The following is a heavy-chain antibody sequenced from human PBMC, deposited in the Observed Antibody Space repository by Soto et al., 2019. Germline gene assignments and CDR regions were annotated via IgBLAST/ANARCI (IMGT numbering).Heavy chain of an antibody. CDR3: AREDRVYYDSSGFDY. J-gene: IGHJ4*02. D-gene: IGHD3-22*01. CDR1: GFTFSSYE. CDR2: ISSSGSTI. Sequence: GGSLRLSCAASGFTFSSYEMNWVRQAPGKGLEWVSYISSSGSTIYYADSVKGRFTISRDNAKNSLYLQMNSLRAEDTAVYYCAREDRVYYDSSGFDYWGQGPLVTVSS. V-gene: IGHV3-48*03.